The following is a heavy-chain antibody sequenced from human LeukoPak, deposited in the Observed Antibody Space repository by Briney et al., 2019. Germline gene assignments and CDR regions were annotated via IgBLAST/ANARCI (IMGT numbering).Heavy chain of an antibody. CDR2: INTNTGNP. V-gene: IGHV7-4-1*02. D-gene: IGHD6-19*01. CDR1: GYSFTSYA. J-gene: IGHJ4*02. Sequence: GASVNVSCRASGYSFTSYAMSWVRQAPGQGLEWMGWINTNTGNPTHAQGFTGRCVFSLDTSVSTAYLQISSLKAEDTAVYSCARVAEYSSGWYDPFDYWGQGTLVTVSS. CDR3: ARVAEYSSGWYDPFDY.